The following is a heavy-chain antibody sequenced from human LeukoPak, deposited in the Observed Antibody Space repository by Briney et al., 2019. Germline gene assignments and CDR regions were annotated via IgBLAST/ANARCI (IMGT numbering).Heavy chain of an antibody. CDR1: GYTFTGYY. CDR2: INPHSGGT. CDR3: ARAGIAARPPSDYYGMDV. J-gene: IGHJ6*02. D-gene: IGHD6-6*01. Sequence: ASVKVSCKASGYTFTGYYMHWVRQAPGQGLEWMGWINPHSGGTNYAQKFQGRVTMTRDTSISTAYMELSRLRSDDTAVYYCARAGIAARPPSDYYGMDVWGQGTTVTVSS. V-gene: IGHV1-2*02.